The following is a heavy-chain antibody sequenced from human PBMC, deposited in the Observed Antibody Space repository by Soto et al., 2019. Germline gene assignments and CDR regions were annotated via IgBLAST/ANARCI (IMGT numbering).Heavy chain of an antibody. J-gene: IGHJ4*02. CDR1: GYTFTGHY. CDR3: AKDNGQLLIFEY. D-gene: IGHD2-2*01. Sequence: QVQLVQSGAEVKRPGASVKVSCKASGYTFTGHYVHWVRQAPGQGLEWMGWITPNSGYTNYAQKFQGRVTMTRDTSIRTAYMELSGLRSDDTSVYYCAKDNGQLLIFEYWGQGTLVTVSS. CDR2: ITPNSGYT. V-gene: IGHV1-2*02.